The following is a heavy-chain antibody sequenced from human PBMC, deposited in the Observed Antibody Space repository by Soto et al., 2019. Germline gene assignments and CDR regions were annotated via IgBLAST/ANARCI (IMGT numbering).Heavy chain of an antibody. Sequence: EVQLLESGGGLVQPGGSLRLSCAASGFSFSSYAMVWVRQAPGKGLEWVSVISARGGSLYFADSVKGRFTISRDNSKNVLSLEMNSRRAEDTAIYFWAKGSIEYSASVDNWGQGTLVVGSS. CDR3: AKGSIEYSASVDN. CDR1: GFSFSSYA. V-gene: IGHV3-23*01. D-gene: IGHD5-12*01. CDR2: ISARGGSL. J-gene: IGHJ4*02.